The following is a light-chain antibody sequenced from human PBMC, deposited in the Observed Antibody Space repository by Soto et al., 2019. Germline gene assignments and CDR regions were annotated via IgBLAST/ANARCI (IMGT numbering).Light chain of an antibody. V-gene: IGKV3-11*01. CDR2: DAS. J-gene: IGKJ1*01. CDR3: QQRSNWPPWT. CDR1: QSASIY. Sequence: EMVLTQSPATLALPPGERASLACRASQSASIYLAWYQQKPGQAPRLLIYDASNRATGIPDRFSGSGSGTDFTLTIRRVEPEDFAVYYCQQRSNWPPWTFGQGTKVDIK.